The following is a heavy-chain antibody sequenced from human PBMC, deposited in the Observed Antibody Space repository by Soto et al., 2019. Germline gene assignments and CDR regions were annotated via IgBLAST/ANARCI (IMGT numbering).Heavy chain of an antibody. CDR1: GGSISSGGYY. V-gene: IGHV4-31*03. CDR2: IYYSGST. J-gene: IGHJ4*02. D-gene: IGHD6-19*01. Sequence: PSETLSLTCTVSGGSISSGGYYWSWIRQHPGKGLEWIGYIYYSGSTYYNPSPKSRVTISVDTSKNQFSLKLSSVTAADTAVYYCAREPVAGTGGFDYWGQGTLVTVSS. CDR3: AREPVAGTGGFDY.